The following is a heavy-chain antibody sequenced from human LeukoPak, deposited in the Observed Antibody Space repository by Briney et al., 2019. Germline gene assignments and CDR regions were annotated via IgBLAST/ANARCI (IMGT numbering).Heavy chain of an antibody. D-gene: IGHD1-14*01. J-gene: IGHJ4*02. Sequence: PGGSLRLSCAASGFAFSGSAIHWVRQAPGKGLEWVANIKQDGSEKYYVDSVKGRFTISRDNAKNSLYLQMNSLRAEDTAVYYCARETWLPTGLFDYWGQGTLVTVSS. CDR2: IKQDGSEK. V-gene: IGHV3-7*01. CDR1: GFAFSGSA. CDR3: ARETWLPTGLFDY.